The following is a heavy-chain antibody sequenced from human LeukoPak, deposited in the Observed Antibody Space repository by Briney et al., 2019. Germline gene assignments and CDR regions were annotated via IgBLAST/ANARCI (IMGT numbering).Heavy chain of an antibody. D-gene: IGHD4-23*01. J-gene: IGHJ4*02. CDR1: GGSISSGSYY. Sequence: SETLSLTCTVSGGSISSGSYYWSWIRQPAGKGLEWIGRIYTSGSTNYDPSLKSRVTISVDTSKNQFSLKLSSVTAADTAVYYCATEGGNDWGQGTLVTVSS. V-gene: IGHV4-61*02. CDR3: ATEGGND. CDR2: IYTSGST.